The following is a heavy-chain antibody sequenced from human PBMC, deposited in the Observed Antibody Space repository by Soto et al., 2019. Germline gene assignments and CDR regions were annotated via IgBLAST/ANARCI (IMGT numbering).Heavy chain of an antibody. CDR2: IRSKAYGGTT. Sequence: GSLRLSCTASGFTFGDYAMSWFRQAPGKGLEWVGFIRSKAYGGTTEYAASVKGRFTISRDDSKSIAYLQMNSLKTEDTAVYYCTREDIVVVVAATLNWFDPWGQGTLVTVSS. CDR3: TREDIVVVVAATLNWFDP. V-gene: IGHV3-49*03. J-gene: IGHJ5*02. CDR1: GFTFGDYA. D-gene: IGHD2-15*01.